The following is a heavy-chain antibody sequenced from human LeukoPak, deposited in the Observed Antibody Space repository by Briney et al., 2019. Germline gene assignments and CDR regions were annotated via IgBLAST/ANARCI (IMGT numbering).Heavy chain of an antibody. CDR3: ARGQIRGLGGNLGD. Sequence: SETLSLTCAVYGGSFSGYYWSWIRQPPGKGLEWIGEINHSGTTNYNSSLKSRVTISVDKSKNQFSLKLRSVTAADTAVYYCARGQIRGLGGNLGDWGRGTLVTVSS. CDR2: INHSGTT. D-gene: IGHD3-16*01. V-gene: IGHV4-34*01. CDR1: GGSFSGYY. J-gene: IGHJ4*02.